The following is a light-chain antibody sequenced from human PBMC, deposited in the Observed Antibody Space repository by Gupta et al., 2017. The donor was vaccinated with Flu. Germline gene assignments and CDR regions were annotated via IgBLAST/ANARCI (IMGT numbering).Light chain of an antibody. CDR2: EVS. CDR3: SSYTSSSTWV. CDR1: SNNDVGDNY. Sequence: SNNDVGDNYVSYYQQHPVKAPKLIIYEVSNRPSGVSNRFSGSKSGYTASLTISGLQAEDEADYYCSSYTSSSTWVFGGSTKLTVL. V-gene: IGLV2-14*01. J-gene: IGLJ3*02.